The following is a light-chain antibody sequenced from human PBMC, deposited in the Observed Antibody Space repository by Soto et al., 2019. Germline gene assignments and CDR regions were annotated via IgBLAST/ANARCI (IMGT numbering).Light chain of an antibody. V-gene: IGKV1-5*01. CDR2: DAS. CDR1: QNIGGW. Sequence: DIHMTQSPSTLSASVGDRVTITCRASQNIGGWLAWYQQKPGKAPKFLIFDASSLESGVPSRFSGSGSGTEFTLTISSLQPDDFATYYCQQYNSYWTFGQGTKVDI. CDR3: QQYNSYWT. J-gene: IGKJ1*01.